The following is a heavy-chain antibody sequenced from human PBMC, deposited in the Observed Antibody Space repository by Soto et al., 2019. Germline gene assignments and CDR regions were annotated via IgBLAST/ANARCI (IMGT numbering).Heavy chain of an antibody. J-gene: IGHJ6*02. CDR2: ISYDGSNK. CDR3: AKDRFDFWSGYGGYYYYGMDV. D-gene: IGHD3-3*01. CDR1: GFTFSSYG. V-gene: IGHV3-30*18. Sequence: GGSLRLSCAASGFTFSSYGMHWVRQAPGKGLEWVAVISYDGSNKYYADSVKGRFTISRDNSKNTLYLQMNSLRAEDTAVYYCAKDRFDFWSGYGGYYYYGMDVWGQGTTVTVSS.